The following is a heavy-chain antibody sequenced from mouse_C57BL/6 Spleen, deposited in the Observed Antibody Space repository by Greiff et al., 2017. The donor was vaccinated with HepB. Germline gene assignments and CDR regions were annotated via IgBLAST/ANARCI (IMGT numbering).Heavy chain of an antibody. CDR1: GYTFTDYE. Sequence: QVQLQQSGAELVRPGASVTLSCKASGYTFTDYEMHWVKQTPVHGLEWIGAIDPETGGTAYNQKFKGKAILTADKSSSTAYMELRSLTSEDSAVYYCTRYLLLRPFAYWGQGTLVTVSA. D-gene: IGHD1-1*01. CDR3: TRYLLLRPFAY. V-gene: IGHV1-15*01. J-gene: IGHJ3*01. CDR2: IDPETGGT.